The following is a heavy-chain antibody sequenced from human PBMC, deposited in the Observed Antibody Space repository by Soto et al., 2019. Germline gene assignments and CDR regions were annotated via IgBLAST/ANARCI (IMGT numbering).Heavy chain of an antibody. J-gene: IGHJ4*02. CDR3: ARQIYDSDTGPNFQYYFDS. CDR2: IDPSDSQT. CDR1: GYSFAGYW. Sequence: PXDSLTISGKGSGYSFAGYWITWVGQKRGKGLEWMGRIDPSDSQTYYSPSFRGHVTISVTKSITTVFLQWSSLRASDTAMYYCARQIYDSDTGPNFQYYFDSWGQGTPVTVSS. D-gene: IGHD3-22*01. V-gene: IGHV5-10-1*01.